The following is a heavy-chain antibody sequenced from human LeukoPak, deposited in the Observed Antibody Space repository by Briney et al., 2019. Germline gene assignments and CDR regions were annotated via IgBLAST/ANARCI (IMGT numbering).Heavy chain of an antibody. CDR3: ARHVAWRVTILDY. CDR1: GFTFSSYS. V-gene: IGHV3-21*01. CDR2: ISSSGSHM. J-gene: IGHJ4*02. D-gene: IGHD4-17*01. Sequence: GGSLRLSCAASGFTFSSYSMNWVRQAPGKGLEWVSSISSSGSHMYYADSVKGRFTISRDNAKNSLYLQMNSLRAEDTAVYYCARHVAWRVTILDYWGQGTLVTVSS.